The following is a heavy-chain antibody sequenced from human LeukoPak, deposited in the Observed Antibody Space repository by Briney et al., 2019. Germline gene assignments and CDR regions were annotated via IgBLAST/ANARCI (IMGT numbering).Heavy chain of an antibody. Sequence: GASVKVSCKASGYTFTSYYMHWVRQAPGQGLEWMGWINPNSGGTNYAQKFQGRVTMTRDTSISTAYMELSRLRSDDTAVYYCARDAKGAAAGTEFDYWGQGTLVTVSS. CDR2: INPNSGGT. D-gene: IGHD6-13*01. V-gene: IGHV1-2*02. J-gene: IGHJ4*02. CDR3: ARDAKGAAAGTEFDY. CDR1: GYTFTSYY.